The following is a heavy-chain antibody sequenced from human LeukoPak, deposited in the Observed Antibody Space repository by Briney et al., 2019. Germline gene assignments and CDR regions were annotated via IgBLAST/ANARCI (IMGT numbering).Heavy chain of an antibody. CDR2: IYYSGST. J-gene: IGHJ4*02. CDR1: GGSISSSSYY. Sequence: PSETLSLTCTVSGGSISSSSYYWGWIRQPPGKGLEWIGSIYYSGSTYYNPSLKSRVTISVDTSKNQFSLKLSSVTAADTAVYYCARLYRRSWVRFDYWGQGTLVTVSS. V-gene: IGHV4-39*01. CDR3: ARLYRRSWVRFDY. D-gene: IGHD6-13*01.